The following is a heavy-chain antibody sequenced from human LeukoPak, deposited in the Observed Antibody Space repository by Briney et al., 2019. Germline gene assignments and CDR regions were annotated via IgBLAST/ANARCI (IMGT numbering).Heavy chain of an antibody. CDR3: TRYSLGGDYDFGY. D-gene: IGHD4-17*01. Sequence: ASVKVSCKTSGYTFTDYYIHWVRQAPGQGLEWMGWINPNSGATDYAQKFQGRVTMTRDMSISTAYMELSSLRSDDTAVFYCTRYSLGGDYDFGYWGQGTLVTVSS. CDR2: INPNSGAT. J-gene: IGHJ4*02. V-gene: IGHV1-2*02. CDR1: GYTFTDYY.